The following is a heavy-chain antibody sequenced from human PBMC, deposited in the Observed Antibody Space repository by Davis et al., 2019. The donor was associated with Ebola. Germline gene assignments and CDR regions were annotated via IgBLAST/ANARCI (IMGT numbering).Heavy chain of an antibody. D-gene: IGHD3-3*01. J-gene: IGHJ4*02. Sequence: SVKVSCKASGGTFSSYAISWVRQAPGQGLEWMGGIIPIFGTANYAQKFQGRVTITADKSTSTAYMELSSLRSEDTAVYYCARGPIDFWSGYYRSCYFDYRGQGTLVTVSS. CDR3: ARGPIDFWSGYYRSCYFDY. CDR1: GGTFSSYA. V-gene: IGHV1-69*06. CDR2: IIPIFGTA.